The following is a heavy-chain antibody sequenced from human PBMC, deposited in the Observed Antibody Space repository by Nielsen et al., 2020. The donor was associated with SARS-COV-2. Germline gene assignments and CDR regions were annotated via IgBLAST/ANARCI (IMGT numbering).Heavy chain of an antibody. CDR2: ISSSSSYI. Sequence: WLRQPPGKGLEWVSSISSSSSYIYYADSVKGRFTISRDNAKNSLYLQMNSLRAEDTAVYYCAREEFLVGPAAAGTLGNYYYYMDVWGKGTTVTVSS. D-gene: IGHD6-13*01. V-gene: IGHV3-21*01. J-gene: IGHJ6*03. CDR3: AREEFLVGPAAAGTLGNYYYYMDV.